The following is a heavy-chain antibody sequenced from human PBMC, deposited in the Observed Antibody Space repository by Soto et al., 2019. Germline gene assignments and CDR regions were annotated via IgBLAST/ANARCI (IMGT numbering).Heavy chain of an antibody. V-gene: IGHV1-3*05. J-gene: IGHJ4*02. CDR1: GYTFTSYA. CDR2: INAGNGNT. Sequence: QVQLVQSGAEEKKPGASVKVSCKASGYTFTSYAMHWVRQAPGQRLEWMGWINAGNGNTKYSQKLQGRVTITRDTSANTAYMELSSLRSEDTAVYYCARSFVVVTDFDYWGQGTLVTVSS. CDR3: ARSFVVVTDFDY. D-gene: IGHD2-21*02.